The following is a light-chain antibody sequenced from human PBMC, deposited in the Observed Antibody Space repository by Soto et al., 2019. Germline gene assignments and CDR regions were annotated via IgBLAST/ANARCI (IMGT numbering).Light chain of an antibody. CDR1: SSDVGAYNY. Sequence: QSVLAQPASVSGSPGQSIAISCTGTSSDVGAYNYVSLYQQHPGKAPKLIVHEVSDRPSGVSDRFSGSKSGNTASLTISGLQAEDEADYYCSSYTGAYTLVFGTGTKVTVL. CDR2: EVS. V-gene: IGLV2-14*01. J-gene: IGLJ1*01. CDR3: SSYTGAYTLV.